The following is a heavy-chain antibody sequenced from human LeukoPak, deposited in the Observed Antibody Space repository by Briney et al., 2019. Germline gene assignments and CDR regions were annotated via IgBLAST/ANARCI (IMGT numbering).Heavy chain of an antibody. D-gene: IGHD4-17*01. CDR3: ARVLPYGDYDY. Sequence: ASVKVSCKASGYTFTSYGISWVRQAPGQGLEWMGWISAFNGNTNYAQKLQGRVTMTTDTSTSAAYMELRSLRSDDTAVYYCARVLPYGDYDYWGQGTLVTVSS. J-gene: IGHJ4*02. V-gene: IGHV1-18*01. CDR2: ISAFNGNT. CDR1: GYTFTSYG.